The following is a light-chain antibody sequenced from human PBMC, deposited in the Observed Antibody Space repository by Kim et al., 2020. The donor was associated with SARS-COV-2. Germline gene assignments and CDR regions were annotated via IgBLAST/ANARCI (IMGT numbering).Light chain of an antibody. V-gene: IGKV1-39*01. J-gene: IGKJ2*01. CDR1: QSIRTS. CDR3: QQTYPVPRI. Sequence: SASVGDRVTITCRASQSIRTSLNWYQHKPGHAPNLVIYSASTLQSGVPSRFSGSGSGTDFTLTISSLQPEDLGTYFCQQTYPVPRIFGQGTKLEI. CDR2: SAS.